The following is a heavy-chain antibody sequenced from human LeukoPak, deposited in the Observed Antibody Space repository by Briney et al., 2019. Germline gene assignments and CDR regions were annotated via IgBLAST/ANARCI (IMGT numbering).Heavy chain of an antibody. V-gene: IGHV3-33*06. J-gene: IGHJ4*02. CDR2: IWYDGSNK. CDR1: GFTFSSYG. D-gene: IGHD6-19*01. Sequence: GRSLRLSCAASGFTFSSYGMHWVRQAPGKGLEGVAVIWYDGSNKYYADSVKGRFTISRDNSKNTLYLQVNSLRAEDTAVYYCAKERIGGSGWPKDFDYWGQGTLVTVSS. CDR3: AKERIGGSGWPKDFDY.